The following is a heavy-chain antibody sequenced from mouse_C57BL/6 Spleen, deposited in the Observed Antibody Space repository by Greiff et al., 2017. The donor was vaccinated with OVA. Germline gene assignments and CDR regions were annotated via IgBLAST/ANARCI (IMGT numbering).Heavy chain of an antibody. J-gene: IGHJ2*01. CDR3: AREGHYYGSSYFDY. Sequence: QVQLQQSGAELVKPGASVKMSCKASGYTFTSYWITWVKQRPGQGLEWIGDIYPGSGSTNYNEKFKSKATLTVDTSSSTAYMQLSSLTSEDSAVYYCAREGHYYGSSYFDYWGQGTTLTVSS. CDR2: IYPGSGST. CDR1: GYTFTSYW. D-gene: IGHD1-1*01. V-gene: IGHV1-55*01.